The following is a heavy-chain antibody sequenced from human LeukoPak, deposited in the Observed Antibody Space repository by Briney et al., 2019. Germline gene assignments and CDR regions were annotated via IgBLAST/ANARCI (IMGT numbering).Heavy chain of an antibody. Sequence: SETLSLTCTVSGGSISSYYWTWIRQPPGKGLEWIGSIFYSGSTNYNPSLKSRVTISVDTSKNQFSLKLRSVSAADTAVYYCARDSSGSGSYFNWFDPWGQGTLVTVSS. CDR1: GGSISSYY. D-gene: IGHD3-10*01. CDR2: IFYSGST. CDR3: ARDSSGSGSYFNWFDP. J-gene: IGHJ5*02. V-gene: IGHV4-59*01.